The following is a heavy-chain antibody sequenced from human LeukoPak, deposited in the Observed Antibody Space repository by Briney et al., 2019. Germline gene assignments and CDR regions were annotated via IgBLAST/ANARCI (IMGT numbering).Heavy chain of an antibody. Sequence: ASVKVSCKASGYTFTGYYMHWVRQAPGQGLEWMGWINPNSGGTNYAQKFQGRVTMTRDTSISTAYMELSRLRSDDTAVYYCAKDGAYSGSYSYAFDIWGQGTMVTVSS. D-gene: IGHD1-26*01. J-gene: IGHJ3*02. V-gene: IGHV1-2*02. CDR3: AKDGAYSGSYSYAFDI. CDR2: INPNSGGT. CDR1: GYTFTGYY.